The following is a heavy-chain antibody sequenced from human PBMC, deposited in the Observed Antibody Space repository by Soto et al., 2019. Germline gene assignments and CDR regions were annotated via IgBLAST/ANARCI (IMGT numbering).Heavy chain of an antibody. CDR2: IIPIFGTA. J-gene: IGHJ6*02. V-gene: IGHV1-69*13. CDR1: GGTFSSYA. D-gene: IGHD2-15*01. Sequence: SVKVSCKASGGTFSSYAISWVRQAPGQGLEWMGGIIPIFGTANYAQKFQGRVTITADESTSTAYMELSSLRSEDTAVYYCARFSGGSYNTYYFYYGMDVWGQGTTVTVSS. CDR3: ARFSGGSYNTYYFYYGMDV.